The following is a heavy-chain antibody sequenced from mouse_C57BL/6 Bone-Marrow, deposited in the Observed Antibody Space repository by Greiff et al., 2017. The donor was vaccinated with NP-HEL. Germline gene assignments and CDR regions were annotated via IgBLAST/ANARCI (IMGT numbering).Heavy chain of an antibody. D-gene: IGHD2-4*01. V-gene: IGHV2-5*01. Sequence: VKLVESGPGLVQPSQSLSITCTVSGFSLTSYGVHWVRQSPGKGLEWLGVIWRGGSTDYNAAFVSRLSITKDNSKSQVFFKMNSLQADDTAIYYCAKTSTMITTEGYYYAMDYWGQGTSVTVSS. CDR1: GFSLTSYG. CDR2: IWRGGST. CDR3: AKTSTMITTEGYYYAMDY. J-gene: IGHJ4*01.